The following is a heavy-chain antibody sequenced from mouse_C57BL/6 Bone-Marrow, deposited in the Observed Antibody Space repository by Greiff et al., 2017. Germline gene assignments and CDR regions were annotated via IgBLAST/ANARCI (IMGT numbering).Heavy chain of an antibody. Sequence: EVQLQQSGPGMVKPSQSLSLTCTVTGYSITSGYDWHWIRHFPGNKLEWMGYISYSGSTNYNPSLKSRISITHDTSKNHFFLKLNSVTTEDTATYYCASEGLGFAYWGQGTLVTVSA. CDR3: ASEGLGFAY. J-gene: IGHJ3*01. CDR1: GYSITSGYD. CDR2: ISYSGST. D-gene: IGHD2-4*01. V-gene: IGHV3-1*01.